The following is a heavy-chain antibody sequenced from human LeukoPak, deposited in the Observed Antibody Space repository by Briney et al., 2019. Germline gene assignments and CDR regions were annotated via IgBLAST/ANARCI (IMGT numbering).Heavy chain of an antibody. Sequence: GASVKVSCKASGGVFNTYAITWVRQAPGQGLEWVGRIIPILGIAKYGQKFQGRVTITADKSTATAHMELSSLRSEDTAVYYCASGPEYISSLGNAEYFQHGGQGTLVTVSS. CDR2: IIPILGIA. D-gene: IGHD6-6*01. J-gene: IGHJ1*01. V-gene: IGHV1-69*04. CDR1: GGVFNTYA. CDR3: ASGPEYISSLGNAEYFQH.